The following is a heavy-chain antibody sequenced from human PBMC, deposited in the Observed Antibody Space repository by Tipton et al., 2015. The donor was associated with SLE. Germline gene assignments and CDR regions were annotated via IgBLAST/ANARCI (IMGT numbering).Heavy chain of an antibody. D-gene: IGHD6-19*01. CDR1: GFTFSTYS. J-gene: IGHJ3*02. V-gene: IGHV3-21*01. CDR3: ARVSRIALASYRDI. Sequence: SLRLSCAASGFTFSTYSMTWVRQVPGKGLEWVSSISSSSAHIYYADSVMGRFTISRDNVKNSLYLQMSSLRAEDTAVYYCARVSRIALASYRDIWGQGTMVTVSS. CDR2: ISSSSAHI.